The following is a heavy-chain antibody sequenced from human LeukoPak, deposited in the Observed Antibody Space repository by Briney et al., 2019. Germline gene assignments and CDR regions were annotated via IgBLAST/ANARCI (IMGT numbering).Heavy chain of an antibody. CDR3: AKDQEPSRVVVIDY. V-gene: IGHV3-23*01. CDR1: GFTFSSYA. Sequence: GGSLRLSCAASGFTFSSYAMSWVCQAPGKGREWVSAISGSGGSTYYADSVKGRFTISRDNSKNTLYLQMNSLRAEDTAVYYCAKDQEPSRVVVIDYWGQGTLVTVSS. J-gene: IGHJ4*02. CDR2: ISGSGGST. D-gene: IGHD3-22*01.